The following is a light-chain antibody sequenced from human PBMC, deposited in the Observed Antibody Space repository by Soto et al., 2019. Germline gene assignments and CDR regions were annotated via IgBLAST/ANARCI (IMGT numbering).Light chain of an antibody. J-gene: IGLJ2*01. Sequence: QSALTQPPSASGSPGQSVTISCTGTSSDVGGYNYVSWYQQHPGKAPKVMIYEVTKRPSGVPDRFSGSKSGNTASLTVSGLQAEDEADYYCSSYAGSNMVVFGGGTKVTVL. V-gene: IGLV2-8*01. CDR3: SSYAGSNMVV. CDR2: EVT. CDR1: SSDVGGYNY.